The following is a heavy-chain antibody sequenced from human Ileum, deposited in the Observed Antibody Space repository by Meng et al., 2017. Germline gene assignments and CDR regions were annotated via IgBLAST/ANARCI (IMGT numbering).Heavy chain of an antibody. D-gene: IGHD2-15*01. CDR1: GYTFTNYA. CDR3: ARERQTSGEDY. V-gene: IGHV1-3*04. J-gene: IGHJ4*02. Sequence: QVQLVQPGAEVKKPGASVKVSCKASGYTFTNYAIQWVRQAPGQRLEWVGWINTDNGETTYSQNFQDRVTLNRDTSAGTVYMYLNSLISEDTAIYYCARERQTSGEDYWGQGTLVTVSS. CDR2: INTDNGET.